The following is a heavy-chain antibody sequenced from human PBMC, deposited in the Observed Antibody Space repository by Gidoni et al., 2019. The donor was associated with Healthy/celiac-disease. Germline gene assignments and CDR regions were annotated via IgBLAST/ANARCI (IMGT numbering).Heavy chain of an antibody. CDR3: ARGPPEFSDFWSGYFQLGV. D-gene: IGHD3-3*01. CDR2: MNPNSGNT. Sequence: QVQLVQSGAEVKKPGASVNVSCKASGYTFTSYDINWVRQATGQGLEWMGWMNPNSGNTGYAQKFQGRVTITRNTSISTAYMELSSLRSEDTAVYYCARGPPEFSDFWSGYFQLGVWGQGTTVTVSS. CDR1: GYTFTSYD. J-gene: IGHJ6*02. V-gene: IGHV1-8*03.